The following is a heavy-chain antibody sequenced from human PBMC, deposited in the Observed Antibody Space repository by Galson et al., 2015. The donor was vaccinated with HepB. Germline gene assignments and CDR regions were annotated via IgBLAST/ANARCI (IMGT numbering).Heavy chain of an antibody. Sequence: SLRLSYAASGFTFTTYGMHWVRQAPGKGLEWVAIISYDGSTKYYADSVKGRFTISRDNSKNTLYLQMNSLKTEDTAVYYCAKEEYSSWYRFDHWGQGTLVTVSS. CDR1: GFTFTTYG. D-gene: IGHD6-13*01. J-gene: IGHJ4*02. CDR2: ISYDGSTK. CDR3: AKEEYSSWYRFDH. V-gene: IGHV3-30*18.